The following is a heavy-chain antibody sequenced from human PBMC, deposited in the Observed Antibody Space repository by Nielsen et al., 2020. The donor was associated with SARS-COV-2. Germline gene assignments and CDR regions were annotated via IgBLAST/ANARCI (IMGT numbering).Heavy chain of an antibody. CDR1: GFTVSSYY. CDR3: TVCGGDCYSFYYYMDV. CDR2: IRSKAYGGTT. D-gene: IGHD2-21*02. Sequence: GESLKISCAASGFTVSSYYMSWVRQAPGKGLEWVGFIRSKAYGGTTEYAASVKGRFTISRDDSKSIAYLQMNSLKTEDTAVYYCTVCGGDCYSFYYYMDVWGKGTTVTVSS. V-gene: IGHV3-49*04. J-gene: IGHJ6*03.